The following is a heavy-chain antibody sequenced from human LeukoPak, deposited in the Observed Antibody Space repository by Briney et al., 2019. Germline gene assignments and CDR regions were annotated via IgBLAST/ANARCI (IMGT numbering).Heavy chain of an antibody. D-gene: IGHD2-15*01. CDR3: ARDLGLIGYCSGGSCYPAAFDI. J-gene: IGHJ3*02. V-gene: IGHV4-59*01. Sequence: SETLSLTCTVSGGSIRSYYWSWIRQPPGKGLERIGYIYYSGSTNYNPSLKSRVTISVDTSKNQFSLTLSSVTAADTAVYYCARDLGLIGYCSGGSCYPAAFDIWGQGTMVTVSS. CDR1: GGSIRSYY. CDR2: IYYSGST.